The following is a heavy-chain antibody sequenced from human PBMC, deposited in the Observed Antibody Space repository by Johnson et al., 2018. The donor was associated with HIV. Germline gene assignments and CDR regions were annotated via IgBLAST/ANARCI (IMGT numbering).Heavy chain of an antibody. J-gene: IGHJ3*02. CDR1: GFIFSNYP. Sequence: QMLLVESGGGVVQPGKSLRLSCAASGFIFSNYPMHWVRQAPGKGLEWVAVISKDGANNYHADSVKGRFTISRDNSKNTMYLQMNSLRGEDTAVYYCARDKGGIVGYDAFDIWGQGTMVPVSS. V-gene: IGHV3-30*04. D-gene: IGHD1-26*01. CDR3: ARDKGGIVGYDAFDI. CDR2: ISKDGANN.